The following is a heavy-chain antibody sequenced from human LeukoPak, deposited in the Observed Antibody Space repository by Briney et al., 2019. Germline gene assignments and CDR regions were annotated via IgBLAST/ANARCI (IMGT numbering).Heavy chain of an antibody. D-gene: IGHD3-22*01. CDR1: GFTLSSYA. V-gene: IGHV3-23*01. CDR2: ISGSGGST. Sequence: PGGSLRLSCAASGFTLSSYAMSWVRQAPGKGLEWVSAISGSGGSTYYADSVKGRFTISRDNSKNTLYLQMNSLRAEDTAVYYCAKRDRRITMIVVDHDYWGQGTLVTVSS. CDR3: AKRDRRITMIVVDHDY. J-gene: IGHJ4*02.